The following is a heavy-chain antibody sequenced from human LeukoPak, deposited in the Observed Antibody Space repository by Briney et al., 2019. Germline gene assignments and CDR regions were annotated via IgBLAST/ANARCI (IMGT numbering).Heavy chain of an antibody. D-gene: IGHD3-22*01. CDR2: IYYSGST. CDR3: ARAPNYYDSSGYFYYFDY. V-gene: IGHV4-59*01. CDR1: GGSISRYY. J-gene: IGHJ4*02. Sequence: PSETLSLTCTVSGGSISRYYWSWIRQPPGKGLEWIGYIYYSGSTNYNPSLKSRVTISVDTSKNQFSLKLSSVTAADTAVYYCARAPNYYDSSGYFYYFDYWGQGTLVTVSS.